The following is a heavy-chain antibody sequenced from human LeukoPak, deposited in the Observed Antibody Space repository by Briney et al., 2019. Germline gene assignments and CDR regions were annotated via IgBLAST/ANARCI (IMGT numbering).Heavy chain of an antibody. V-gene: IGHV3-23*01. Sequence: GGSLRLSCAASGFTFSSYAMSWVRRAPGKGLEWVSAISGSGGSTYYADSVKGRFTISRDNSKNTLYLQMNSLRAEDTAVYYCAKSLYCNGGSCYSFYYYYYYMDVWGKGTTVTVSS. CDR1: GFTFSSYA. J-gene: IGHJ6*03. CDR3: AKSLYCNGGSCYSFYYYYYYMDV. D-gene: IGHD2-15*01. CDR2: ISGSGGST.